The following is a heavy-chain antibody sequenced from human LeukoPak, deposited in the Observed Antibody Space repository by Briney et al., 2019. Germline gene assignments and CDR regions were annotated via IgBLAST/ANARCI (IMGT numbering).Heavy chain of an antibody. D-gene: IGHD4-11*01. CDR3: ARTTEGGYSNGYFYYYYMDV. V-gene: IGHV4-59*01. CDR2: IYYSGST. CDR1: GGSISSYY. Sequence: SVTLCLTCTVSGGSISSYYWSWIRQPPGKGLEWIGYIYYSGSTNYKSSLKSRVTISVDTSKNQFSLKLSSVTAADTAVYYCARTTEGGYSNGYFYYYYMDVWGKGTTVTISS. J-gene: IGHJ6*03.